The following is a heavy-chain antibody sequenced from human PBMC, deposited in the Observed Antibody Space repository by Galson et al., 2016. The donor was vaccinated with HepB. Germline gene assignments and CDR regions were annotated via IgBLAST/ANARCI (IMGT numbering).Heavy chain of an antibody. CDR2: INSDRSNI. J-gene: IGHJ6*04. CDR3: ASLATVTTRYYYYGLDV. CDR1: GFTFSAYW. D-gene: IGHD4-17*01. V-gene: IGHV3-74*01. Sequence: SLRLSCAASGFTFSAYWMYWVRQAPGKGLVWVSRINSDRSNITYADSVKGRFTISRNNAKNTLYLQMNSLRAEDTAVYYCASLATVTTRYYYYGLDVWGKGTTVTVSS.